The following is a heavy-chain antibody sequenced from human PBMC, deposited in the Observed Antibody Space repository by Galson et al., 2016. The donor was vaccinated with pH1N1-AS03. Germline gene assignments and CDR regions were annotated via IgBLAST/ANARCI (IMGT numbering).Heavy chain of an antibody. CDR2: IYFSGRT. D-gene: IGHD2-2*01. Sequence: ETLSFTCTVSAGSISTYYWTWIRQPPGRGLEWIGYIYFSGRTNCSPSLKSRANISLDRSRNQFSLNLNSVTAADTAVYYCARVRSEWLGVNSSWYGIDSWGQGTLVTVSS. J-gene: IGHJ4*02. CDR1: AGSISTYY. V-gene: IGHV4-59*01. CDR3: ARVRSEWLGVNSSWYGIDS.